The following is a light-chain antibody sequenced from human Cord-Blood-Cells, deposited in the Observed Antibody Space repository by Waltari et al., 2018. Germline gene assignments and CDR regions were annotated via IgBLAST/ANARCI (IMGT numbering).Light chain of an antibody. CDR2: GAS. CDR1: QSVSSSY. J-gene: IGKJ4*01. Sequence: EIVLTQSPGTLSLSPGERATLSCRASQSVSSSYVAWYQQKPGQAPRLLIYGASSRATGIPDRFSGSGSGTDFTLTISRLEPEDCAVYYCQQYGSSPLTFGGGTKVEIK. CDR3: QQYGSSPLT. V-gene: IGKV3-20*01.